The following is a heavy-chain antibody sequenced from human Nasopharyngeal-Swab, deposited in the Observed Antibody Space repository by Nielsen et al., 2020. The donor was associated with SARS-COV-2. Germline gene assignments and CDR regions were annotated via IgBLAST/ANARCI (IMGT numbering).Heavy chain of an antibody. J-gene: IGHJ6*02. CDR3: AREGQRYYGMDV. Sequence: GESLKISCAASGFTFRNYGMHWVRQAPGKGLEWVANIWYDGTNKYYADSVKGRFTISRDNTKNMLYLQMNSLRAEDTAVYYCAREGQRYYGMDVWGQGTTVTVSS. CDR2: IWYDGTNK. CDR1: GFTFRNYG. V-gene: IGHV3-33*01.